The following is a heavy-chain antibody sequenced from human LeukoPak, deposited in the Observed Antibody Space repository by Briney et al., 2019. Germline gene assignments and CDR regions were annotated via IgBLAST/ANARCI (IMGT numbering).Heavy chain of an antibody. J-gene: IGHJ4*02. CDR2: IRFHGNSQ. CDR1: GFTFRNHD. Sequence: LGGSLRLSCAASGFTFRNHDIHWVRQAPGKGLEWVASIRFHGNSQYYADYVKGRFTISRDNSENTVSLQMNSLRAEDTALYFCAKDVLRNPDFDYWGQGTLVTVSS. V-gene: IGHV3-30*02. CDR3: AKDVLRNPDFDY. D-gene: IGHD1-14*01.